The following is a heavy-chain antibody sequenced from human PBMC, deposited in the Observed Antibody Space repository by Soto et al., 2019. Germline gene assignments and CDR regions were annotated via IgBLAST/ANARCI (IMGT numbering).Heavy chain of an antibody. CDR2: ISAYNGNT. Sequence: ASVKVSCKASGYTFTSYDINWVRQATGQGLEWMGWISAYNGNTSYAQKLQGRVTMTRDTSTSTAYMELRSLRSDDTAVYYCARDFPYYDFWSGYHSRGAFDIWGQGTMVTVSS. CDR1: GYTFTSYD. CDR3: ARDFPYYDFWSGYHSRGAFDI. V-gene: IGHV1-18*01. J-gene: IGHJ3*02. D-gene: IGHD3-3*01.